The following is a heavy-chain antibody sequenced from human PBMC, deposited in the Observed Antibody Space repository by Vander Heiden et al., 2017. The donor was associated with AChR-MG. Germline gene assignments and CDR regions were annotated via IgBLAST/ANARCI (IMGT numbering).Heavy chain of an antibody. J-gene: IGHJ4*02. D-gene: IGHD3-16*01. Sequence: EVHLVESGGGLVQPGGSLRLSCADSGFTFSTYWMHWVRQAPGKGLVWVSRINPDGSRISYADSVKGRFTISRDNAKNTLYLQMNSLRAEDTAVYYCTRDTFGGRDSWGQGTLVTVSS. CDR1: GFTFSTYW. CDR3: TRDTFGGRDS. CDR2: INPDGSRI. V-gene: IGHV3-74*01.